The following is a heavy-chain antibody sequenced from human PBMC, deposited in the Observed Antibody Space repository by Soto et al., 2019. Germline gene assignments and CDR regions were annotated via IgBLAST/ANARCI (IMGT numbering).Heavy chain of an antibody. D-gene: IGHD1-26*01. J-gene: IGHJ4*02. CDR3: AKDTGSWLDRDY. CDR2: ISGGGGRT. Sequence: EVPLLESGGDLVQPGGSLRLSCATSGFTFSEYAMTWIRQAPGKGLEWVSTISGGGGRTYYADSVKGRFTISRDNSKEMLYLQMNTLRPEDTAIYSCAKDTGSWLDRDYWGQGTLVTVSS. V-gene: IGHV3-23*01. CDR1: GFTFSEYA.